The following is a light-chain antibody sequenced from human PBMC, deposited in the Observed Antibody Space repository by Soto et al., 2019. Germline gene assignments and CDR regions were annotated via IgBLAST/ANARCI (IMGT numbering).Light chain of an antibody. CDR2: DAS. J-gene: IGKJ3*01. CDR3: QQRSNWPPEFT. CDR1: QSVSSY. Sequence: EIVLTQSPATLSLSPGESATLSCRASQSVSSYLAWYQQKPGQAPRLLIYDASNRATGIPARFSGSGSGTDFTLTISSLEPEDFAVYDCQQRSNWPPEFTFGPGTKVDIK. V-gene: IGKV3-11*01.